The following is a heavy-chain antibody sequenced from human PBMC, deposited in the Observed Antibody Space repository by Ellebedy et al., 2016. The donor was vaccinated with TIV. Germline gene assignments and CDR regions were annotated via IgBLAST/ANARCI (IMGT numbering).Heavy chain of an antibody. CDR2: IFYSGGT. V-gene: IGHV4-59*01. Sequence: MPSETLSLTCNVSGVSISSYYWTWIRQPPGKGLEWLGQIFYSGGTNYNPSLKSRVTISGDTSKNQFSLRLSSVTAADTAVYYCARRKITVFGETDAFDIWGQGTVVTVSS. D-gene: IGHD3-3*01. CDR3: ARRKITVFGETDAFDI. J-gene: IGHJ3*02. CDR1: GVSISSYY.